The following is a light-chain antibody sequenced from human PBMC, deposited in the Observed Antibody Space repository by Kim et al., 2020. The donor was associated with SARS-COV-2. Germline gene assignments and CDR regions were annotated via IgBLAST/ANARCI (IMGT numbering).Light chain of an antibody. CDR2: AAS. V-gene: IGKV1-39*01. J-gene: IGKJ4*01. CDR1: QSISTY. CDR3: QQSYRAPLT. Sequence: SASVGDGVTITCRASQSISTYLNWYQQKPGKAPNLLIYAASSLQSGAPSRFSGSGSGTDFTLTISSLQPEDFATYFCQQSYRAPLTFGGGTKLEI.